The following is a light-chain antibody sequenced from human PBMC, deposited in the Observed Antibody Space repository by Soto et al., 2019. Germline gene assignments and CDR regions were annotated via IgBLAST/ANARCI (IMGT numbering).Light chain of an antibody. CDR1: QNVNSNC. J-gene: IGKJ2*01. CDR3: HQCGSSPDT. CDR2: SAS. Sequence: EIVLTQFPGTLSLSPGEGATLSCRASQNVNSNCLAWYQQKPGQAPRLLIYSASTRISGIPDRFSGSGSGTDFTLTISRLEPEDFAVYYCHQCGSSPDTFGRGTKLEIK. V-gene: IGKV3-20*01.